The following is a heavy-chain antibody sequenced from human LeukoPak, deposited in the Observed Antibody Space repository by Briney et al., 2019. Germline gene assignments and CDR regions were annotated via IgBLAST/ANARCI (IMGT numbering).Heavy chain of an antibody. J-gene: IGHJ4*02. D-gene: IGHD5-24*01. Sequence: ASVKVSCKASGYTFTSYYMHWVRQAPGQGLEGMGWINPNSGGTNYAQKFQGRVTMTRDTSISTAYMELSRLRSDDTAVYYCARGSEEMATTIDYWGQGTLVTVSS. CDR2: INPNSGGT. CDR1: GYTFTSYY. CDR3: ARGSEEMATTIDY. V-gene: IGHV1-2*02.